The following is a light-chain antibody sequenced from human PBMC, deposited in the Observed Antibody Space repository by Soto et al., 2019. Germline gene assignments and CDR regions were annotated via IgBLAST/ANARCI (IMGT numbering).Light chain of an antibody. CDR2: GAS. CDR1: QSVSSSF. J-gene: IGKJ4*01. V-gene: IGKV3-20*01. CDR3: QQHGSSPLT. Sequence: PRERATLSCRASQSVSSSFLAWYQQKPGQAPRLLIYGASSRATGIPDRFSGSGSGTDFTLTISRLEPEDVAVYYCQQHGSSPLTFGGGTKVEIK.